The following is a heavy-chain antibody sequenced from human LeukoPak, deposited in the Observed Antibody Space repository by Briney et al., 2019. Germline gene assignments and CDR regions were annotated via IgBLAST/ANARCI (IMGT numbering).Heavy chain of an antibody. Sequence: PGGSLRLSCAASGFTFSNYGMHWVRQAPGKGLEWVAFIRSDGINKYHADSVKGRFTISRDNSKNTLYLQMNNLRAEDSAVYYCAKDLSGYGPYWYFDLWGRGTLVTVSS. CDR3: AKDLSGYGPYWYFDL. J-gene: IGHJ2*01. CDR2: IRSDGINK. V-gene: IGHV3-30*02. D-gene: IGHD6-25*01. CDR1: GFTFSNYG.